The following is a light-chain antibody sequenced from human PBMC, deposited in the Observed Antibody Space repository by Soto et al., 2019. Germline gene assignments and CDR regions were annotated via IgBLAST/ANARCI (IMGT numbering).Light chain of an antibody. CDR2: DTS. CDR3: QQRSNWPPSIT. V-gene: IGKV3-11*01. CDR1: QSASNY. Sequence: EIVLTQSPATLSLSPGERSTLSFISIQSASNYLAWYQQKPGQAPRLLIYDTSNRASGIPARFSGSGSGTDFTLTISSLEPEDFAVYYCQQRSNWPPSITFGQGTRLEIK. J-gene: IGKJ5*01.